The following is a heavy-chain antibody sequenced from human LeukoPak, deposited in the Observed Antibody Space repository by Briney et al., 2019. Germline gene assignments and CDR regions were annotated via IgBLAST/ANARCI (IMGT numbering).Heavy chain of an antibody. V-gene: IGHV3-23*01. J-gene: IGHJ4*02. CDR1: GFTFSNYA. CDR3: AKNGGGECYSHLDS. Sequence: GGSLRLSCAASGFTFSNYAMTWVRQAPGKGLEWVSGISGSGGSTYYVDSVKGRFTISRDNSKNTLYLQMNSLREEDTALYFCAKNGGGECYSHLDSWGQGNLVTVSS. CDR2: ISGSGGST. D-gene: IGHD2-21*01.